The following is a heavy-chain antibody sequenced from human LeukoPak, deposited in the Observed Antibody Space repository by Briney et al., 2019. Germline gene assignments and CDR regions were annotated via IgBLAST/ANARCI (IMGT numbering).Heavy chain of an antibody. Sequence: SETLSLTCSVSGGSIGSYHWSWIRQPPGKGLEWIGHVHYTWNTKYNPSLTGRVSISLDRSKNQFSLSLSSLTAADTAVYYCARVAPKGGMDVWGQGTTVIVSS. CDR3: ARVAPKGGMDV. J-gene: IGHJ6*02. V-gene: IGHV4-59*01. CDR1: GGSIGSYH. CDR2: VHYTWNT.